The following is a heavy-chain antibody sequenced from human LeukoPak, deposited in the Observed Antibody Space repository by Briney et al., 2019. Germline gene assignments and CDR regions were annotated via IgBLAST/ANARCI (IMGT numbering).Heavy chain of an antibody. CDR2: FDPVDGET. CDR3: ATEYSGSYSGY. CDR1: GYTLTELS. Sequence: ASVKVSCKVSGYTLTELSMHWVRQAPGKRVEWMGGFDPVDGETIYAQKFQGRVTMTEDTSTDLANMELSSLRSEDTAVYYCATEYSGSYSGYWGQGTLVTVSS. D-gene: IGHD1-26*01. J-gene: IGHJ4*02. V-gene: IGHV1-24*01.